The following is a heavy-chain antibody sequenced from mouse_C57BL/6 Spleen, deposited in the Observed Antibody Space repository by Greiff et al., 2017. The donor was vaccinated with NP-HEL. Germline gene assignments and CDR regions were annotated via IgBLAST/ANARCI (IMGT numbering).Heavy chain of an antibody. D-gene: IGHD1-1*01. Sequence: EVQLQQSGPELVKPGASVKMSCKASGYTFTDYNMHWVKQSHGKSLEWIGYINPNNGGTSYNQKFKGKATLTVNKSSSTAYMELRSLTSGDSAVYDCARPLYDYGSSYFDYWGQGTTLTVSS. CDR1: GYTFTDYN. CDR3: ARPLYDYGSSYFDY. J-gene: IGHJ2*01. CDR2: INPNNGGT. V-gene: IGHV1-22*01.